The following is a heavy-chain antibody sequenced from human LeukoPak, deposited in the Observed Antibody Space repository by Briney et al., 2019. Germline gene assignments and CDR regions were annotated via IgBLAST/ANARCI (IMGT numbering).Heavy chain of an antibody. J-gene: IGHJ4*02. Sequence: GGSLRLSCAASGFTFTDYAMNWVRQAPGKGLEWVSRISTSGRSTDYADSVKGRFTNSRDNPKNTLYLQMSSLRAEDTAIYYCARDSDTPGCFDFWGQGTPVTVSS. CDR1: GFTFTDYA. V-gene: IGHV3-23*01. CDR3: ARDSDTPGCFDF. CDR2: ISTSGRST. D-gene: IGHD2-2*02.